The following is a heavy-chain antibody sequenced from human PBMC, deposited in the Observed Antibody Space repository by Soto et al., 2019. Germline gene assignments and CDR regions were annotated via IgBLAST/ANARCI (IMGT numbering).Heavy chain of an antibody. Sequence: SSETLSLTCAVSGVSLTSGNWWTWVRQSPQRGLEYIGEIFHDGTANYYPSFERRVAMSVDTSRNQFSLKLTSVTAADTAVYYCARRLSFYYYDSSVDRWFDPWGQGTLVTVSS. CDR2: IFHDGTA. CDR3: ARRLSFYYYDSSVDRWFDP. CDR1: GVSLTSGNW. V-gene: IGHV4-4*02. J-gene: IGHJ5*02. D-gene: IGHD3-22*01.